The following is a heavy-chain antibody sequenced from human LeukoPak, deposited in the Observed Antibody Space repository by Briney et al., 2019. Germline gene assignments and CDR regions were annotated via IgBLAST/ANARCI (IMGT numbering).Heavy chain of an antibody. CDR2: IRSKACGGTT. Sequence: GGSLRLSCTASGFTFGDYAMSWFRQAPGKGLEWVGFIRSKACGGTTEYAASVKGRFTISRDDSKSIAYLQMNSLKTEDTAVYYCTREGSSRSGSYFDYWGQGTLVTVSS. CDR3: TREGSSRSGSYFDY. J-gene: IGHJ4*02. V-gene: IGHV3-49*03. CDR1: GFTFGDYA. D-gene: IGHD1-26*01.